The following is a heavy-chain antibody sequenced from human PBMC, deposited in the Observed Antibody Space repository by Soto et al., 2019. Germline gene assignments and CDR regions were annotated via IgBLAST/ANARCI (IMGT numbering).Heavy chain of an antibody. J-gene: IGHJ4*02. V-gene: IGHV1-69*01. CDR3: AREGVAYCGGDCYPFFDY. D-gene: IGHD2-21*02. CDR1: GGTFSSYA. Sequence: QVQLVQSGAEVKKPGSSVKVSCKASGGTFSSYAISWVRQAPGQGLEWMGGIIPIFGTANYAQKFQGRVKITADESTSTAYMELSSLRSEDTAVYYCAREGVAYCGGDCYPFFDYWGQGTLVTVSS. CDR2: IIPIFGTA.